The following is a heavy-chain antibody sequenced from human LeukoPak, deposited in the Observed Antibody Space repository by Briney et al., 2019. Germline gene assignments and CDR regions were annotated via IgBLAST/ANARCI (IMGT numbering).Heavy chain of an antibody. CDR1: GYTFTSYY. D-gene: IGHD3-10*01. CDR3: AREHRTYYYGSGSYFGKKFDY. V-gene: IGHV1-46*01. Sequence: ASVKVSCKASGYTFTSYYMHWVRQAPGQGLEWMGIINPSGGSTSYAQKFQGRVTMTTDTSTSTAYMELRSLRSDDTAVYYCAREHRTYYYGSGSYFGKKFDYWGQGTLVTVSS. J-gene: IGHJ4*02. CDR2: INPSGGST.